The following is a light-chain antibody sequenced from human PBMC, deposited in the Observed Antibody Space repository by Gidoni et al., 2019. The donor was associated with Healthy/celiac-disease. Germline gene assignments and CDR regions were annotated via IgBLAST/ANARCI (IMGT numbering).Light chain of an antibody. J-gene: IGKJ4*01. CDR1: QSVSSN. V-gene: IGKV3D-15*01. CDR3: QQYNNWPPLT. CDR2: GAS. Sequence: DIVMTPSHANLSVSPGERATLSCRASQSVSSNLAWYQQKPGQAPRLLIYGASTRATGIPARFSGSGSGTEFTLTISSLQSEDFAVYYCQQYNNWPPLTFGGGTKVEIK.